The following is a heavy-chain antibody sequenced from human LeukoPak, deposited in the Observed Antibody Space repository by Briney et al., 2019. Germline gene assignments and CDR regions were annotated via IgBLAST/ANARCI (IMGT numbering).Heavy chain of an antibody. D-gene: IGHD6-13*01. Sequence: GRTLRLPGAAAGFNVRRYAMGAVGQAPRKGLEWVSRISGSGGSTYYADSVKGRFTISRDNSKNTLYLQMNSLRAEDTAVYYCAKDPSSSTKVRSADYWGQGTLVTVSS. CDR2: ISGSGGST. CDR3: AKDPSSSTKVRSADY. J-gene: IGHJ4*02. V-gene: IGHV3-23*01. CDR1: GFNVRRYA.